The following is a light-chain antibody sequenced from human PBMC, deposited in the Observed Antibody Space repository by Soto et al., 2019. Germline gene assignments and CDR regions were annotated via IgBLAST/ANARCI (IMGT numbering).Light chain of an antibody. Sequence: DIQMTQSPSTLSASVGDRVTITCRASQTINTWLAWYQQKPVKAPKLLIYRASNLVSGVPSRFSGSGSGTEFTLTISSLQPDDFSIYYCQQYETYSGTFGPGTKVDI. CDR1: QTINTW. V-gene: IGKV1-5*03. CDR3: QQYETYSGT. J-gene: IGKJ3*01. CDR2: RAS.